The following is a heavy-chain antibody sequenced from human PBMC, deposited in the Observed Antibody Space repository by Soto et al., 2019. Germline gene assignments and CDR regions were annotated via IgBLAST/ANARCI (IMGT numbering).Heavy chain of an antibody. J-gene: IGHJ4*02. V-gene: IGHV1-69*01. CDR3: ARGESAAVAGPFEH. CDR1: GGTFSSYA. Sequence: QVQLVQSGAEVKNPGSSVKVSCKASGGTFSSYAISWVRQAPGQGLEWMGGIIPIFGTANYAQKFQGRVTITADESRRTAYMELSSLRSEDTAVYYCARGESAAVAGPFEHWGQGTLFTVSS. D-gene: IGHD6-19*01. CDR2: IIPIFGTA.